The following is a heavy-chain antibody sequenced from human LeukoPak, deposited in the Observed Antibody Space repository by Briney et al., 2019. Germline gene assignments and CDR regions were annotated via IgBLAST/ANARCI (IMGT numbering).Heavy chain of an antibody. Sequence: GESLKISCKGSGYSFTSYWIGWVRQMPGKGLEWMGITYPGDSNTRYSPSFQGQVTISADKSISSAYLQWSSLKASDTAMYYCVRSPACSSGTCYPNWFDPWGQGTLVTVSS. CDR1: GYSFTSYW. D-gene: IGHD2-15*01. J-gene: IGHJ5*02. CDR2: TYPGDSNT. CDR3: VRSPACSSGTCYPNWFDP. V-gene: IGHV5-51*01.